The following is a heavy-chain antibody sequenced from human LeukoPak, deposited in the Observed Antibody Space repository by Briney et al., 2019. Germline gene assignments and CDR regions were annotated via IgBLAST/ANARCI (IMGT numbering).Heavy chain of an antibody. CDR1: GGSISSGGDY. V-gene: IGHV4-31*03. J-gene: IGHJ6*03. Sequence: IPSQTPSLTCTVSGGSISSGGDYWSWIRQHPGKGLEWIGYIYYSGSTYYNPSLKSRVTISVDTSKNQFSLKLSSVTAAATAVYYCARDRYSSLSSYYMDVWGKGTTVTVSS. CDR3: ARDRYSSLSSYYMDV. CDR2: IYYSGST. D-gene: IGHD6-6*01.